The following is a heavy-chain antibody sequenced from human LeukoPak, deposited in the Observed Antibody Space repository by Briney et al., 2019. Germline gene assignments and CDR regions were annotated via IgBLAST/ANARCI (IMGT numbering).Heavy chain of an antibody. J-gene: IGHJ4*02. CDR2: MYYSGST. CDR3: ARRGGLWLRAPFDY. Sequence: PSETLSLTCTVSGGSISTSSYYWGWIRQPPGKGLEWIGSMYYSGSTYYNPSLQSRVTISVDTSKNQFSLRLTSVTAADTAVYYCARRGGLWLRAPFDYWGQGTLVTVSS. CDR1: GGSISTSSYY. V-gene: IGHV4-39*01. D-gene: IGHD5-18*01.